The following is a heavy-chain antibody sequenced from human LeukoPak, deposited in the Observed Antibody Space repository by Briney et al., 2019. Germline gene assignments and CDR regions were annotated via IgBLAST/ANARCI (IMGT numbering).Heavy chain of an antibody. CDR3: ARHRRPAMVDY. J-gene: IGHJ4*02. D-gene: IGHD5-18*01. CDR2: INHSGST. CDR1: GGSFSGYY. V-gene: IGHV4-34*01. Sequence: PSETLSLTCAVYGGSFSGYYWSWIRQPPGKGLEWIGEINHSGSTNYNPSLKSRVTISVDTSKNQFSLKLSSVTAADTAAYYCARHRRPAMVDYWGQGTLVTVSS.